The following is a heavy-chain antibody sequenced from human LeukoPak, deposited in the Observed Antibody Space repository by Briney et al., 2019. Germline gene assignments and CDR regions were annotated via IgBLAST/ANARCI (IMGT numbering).Heavy chain of an antibody. J-gene: IGHJ4*02. CDR1: GGSISTTNW. V-gene: IGHV4-4*02. CDR3: AREGGPYRPLDY. CDR2: VHLSGRT. Sequence: SETLSLTCGVSGGSISTTNWWTWVRQPPGEGLEWIGEVHLSGRTHYNPSLESRVTMSVDMSENHISLRLTSVTPADTAVYYCAREGGPYRPLDYSGQGTLVTVSS.